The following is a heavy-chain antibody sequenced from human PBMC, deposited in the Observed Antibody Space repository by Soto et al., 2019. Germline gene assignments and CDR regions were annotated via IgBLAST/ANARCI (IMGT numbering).Heavy chain of an antibody. CDR1: GYTFTGYY. CDR3: ARGDIVVVPAAIQDWFDP. Sequence: ASVKVSCKASGYTFTGYYMHWVRQPPGQGLEWMGWINPNSGGTNYAQKFQGWVTMTRDTSISTAYMELSRLRSDDTAVYYCARGDIVVVPAAIQDWFDPWGQGTLVTVSS. D-gene: IGHD2-2*02. CDR2: INPNSGGT. J-gene: IGHJ5*02. V-gene: IGHV1-2*04.